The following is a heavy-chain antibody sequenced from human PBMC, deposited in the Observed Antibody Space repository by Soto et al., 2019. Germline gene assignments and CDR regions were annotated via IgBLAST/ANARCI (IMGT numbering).Heavy chain of an antibody. V-gene: IGHV3-33*01. CDR1: GFAFRGYA. CDR2: IWYDGSNK. D-gene: IGHD1-20*01. CDR3: ARDKVTRYVDY. Sequence: ESGGGMVQTGRSLRLSCAASGFAFRGYAMHWVRQAPGKELEWVAIIWYDGSNKYYAESVKGRFTISRDNSRNTLDLQMNSLRAEDTAVYYCARDKVTRYVDYWGQGTLVTVSS. J-gene: IGHJ4*02.